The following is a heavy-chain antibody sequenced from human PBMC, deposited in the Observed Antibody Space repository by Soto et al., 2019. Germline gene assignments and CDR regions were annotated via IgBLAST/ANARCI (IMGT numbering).Heavy chain of an antibody. V-gene: IGHV3-30*03. Sequence: QVQLVESGGGVVQPGRSLRLSCAASGFTFSSYGMHWVRQAPGKGLEWVAVISYDGSNKYYADSVKGRFTISRDNSKNTLYLQMNSLRAEDTAVYYCALEGNYYDSSGYYPDWGLGTLVTVSS. J-gene: IGHJ4*02. CDR1: GFTFSSYG. D-gene: IGHD3-22*01. CDR3: ALEGNYYDSSGYYPD. CDR2: ISYDGSNK.